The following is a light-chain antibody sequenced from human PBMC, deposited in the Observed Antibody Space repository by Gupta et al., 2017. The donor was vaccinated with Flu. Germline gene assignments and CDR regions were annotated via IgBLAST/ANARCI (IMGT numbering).Light chain of an antibody. Sequence: DIQMTQSPSTLSASVGDRVTITCRASQSISSWLAWYQQKPGKAPKLLIYKASSLDSGVPSRFSGSGSGTEFTLTISSLQPDDFATYYCQQDNSYRYSFGQGTKLEIK. CDR1: QSISSW. V-gene: IGKV1-5*03. J-gene: IGKJ2*03. CDR2: KAS. CDR3: QQDNSYRYS.